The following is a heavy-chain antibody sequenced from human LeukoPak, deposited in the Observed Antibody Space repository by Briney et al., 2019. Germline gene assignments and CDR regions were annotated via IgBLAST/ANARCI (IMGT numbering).Heavy chain of an antibody. Sequence: GGSLRLSCAASGFTFSSYWMSWVRQAPGKGLEWVANIKQDGSEKYYVDSVKGRFTISRDNAKNSLYLQMNSLRAEDTAVYYCAREEVMYYYDSSGYYQYFQHWGQGTLVTVSS. CDR1: GFTFSSYW. D-gene: IGHD3-22*01. CDR3: AREEVMYYYDSSGYYQYFQH. CDR2: IKQDGSEK. J-gene: IGHJ1*01. V-gene: IGHV3-7*01.